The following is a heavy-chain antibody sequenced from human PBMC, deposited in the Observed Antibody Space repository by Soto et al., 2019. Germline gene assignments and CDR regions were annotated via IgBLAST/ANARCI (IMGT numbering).Heavy chain of an antibody. D-gene: IGHD3-10*01. CDR2: ILHDGNNK. Sequence: SLRLSCGASGFTFSNYIMHWVRQAPGKGLEWVAIILHDGNNKYYADSVKGRFTISRDNSKNTLYLQMNSLRTEDTAIYYCARDDEGGSYCDLGYWGQGTLVTVSS. V-gene: IGHV3-30-3*01. J-gene: IGHJ4*02. CDR3: ARDDEGGSYCDLGY. CDR1: GFTFSNYI.